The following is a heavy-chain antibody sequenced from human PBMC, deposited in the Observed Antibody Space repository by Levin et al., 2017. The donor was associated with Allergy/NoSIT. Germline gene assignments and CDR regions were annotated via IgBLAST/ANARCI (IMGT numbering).Heavy chain of an antibody. CDR2: IRPTSEII. CDR3: VRDLTTIRGGMDV. D-gene: IGHD1-1*01. CDR1: GFSFSKSG. J-gene: IGHJ6*02. Sequence: AGGSLRLSCAASGFSFSKSGMNWVRQAPGQGLEWVSYIRPTSEIIHYADSVKGRFTISRDNAKNSLYLQMNSLRVEDTAIYYCVRDLTTIRGGMDVWGQGTTVTVSS. V-gene: IGHV3-48*04.